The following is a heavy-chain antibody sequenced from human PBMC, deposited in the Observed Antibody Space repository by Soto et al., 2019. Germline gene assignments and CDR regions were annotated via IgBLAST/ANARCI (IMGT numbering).Heavy chain of an antibody. D-gene: IGHD4-4*01. J-gene: IGHJ5*02. CDR3: ARAISGVTVTSFDP. CDR1: GGSISSGGYS. CDR2: IYHSGST. V-gene: IGHV4-30-2*01. Sequence: SETLSLTCAVSGGSISSGGYSWSWIRQPPGKGLEWIGYIYHSGSTYYNPSLKSRVTISVDRSKNQFSLKLSSVTAADTAVYYCARAISGVTVTSFDPWGQGTLVTVSS.